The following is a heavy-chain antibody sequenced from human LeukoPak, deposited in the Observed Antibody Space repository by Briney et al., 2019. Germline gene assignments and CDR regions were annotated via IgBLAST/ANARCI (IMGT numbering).Heavy chain of an antibody. CDR2: ISAYNANT. J-gene: IGHJ4*02. V-gene: IGHV1-18*01. D-gene: IGHD3-10*02. CDR3: ARVGLKVFLLSA. Sequence: ASVKVSCKASGYTFTSYGISWVRQAPGQGLEWMGWISAYNANTNYAQEFQGRVTMTTDTSTSTAYMELRSLRSDDTAVYYCARVGLKVFLLSAWGQGTLVTVSS. CDR1: GYTFTSYG.